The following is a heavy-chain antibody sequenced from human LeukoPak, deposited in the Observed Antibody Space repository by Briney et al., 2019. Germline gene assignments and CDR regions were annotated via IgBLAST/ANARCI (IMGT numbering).Heavy chain of an antibody. Sequence: GASVKVSCKASGYTFTSYDINWVRQATGQGLEWMGWMNPNSGNTGYAQKFQGRVTITRNTSISTAYMELSSLRSEDTAVYYCARGPYDFWSGYYSDWGQGTLVTVSS. J-gene: IGHJ4*02. CDR1: GYTFTSYD. D-gene: IGHD3-3*01. V-gene: IGHV1-8*03. CDR3: ARGPYDFWSGYYSD. CDR2: MNPNSGNT.